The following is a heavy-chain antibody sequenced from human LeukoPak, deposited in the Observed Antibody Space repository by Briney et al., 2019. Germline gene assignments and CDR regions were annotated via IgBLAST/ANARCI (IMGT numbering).Heavy chain of an antibody. CDR3: ARSQSDWYAFDY. CDR2: ISSSATST. D-gene: IGHD2-21*02. CDR1: GFTFSNYY. V-gene: IGHV3-23*01. Sequence: GGSLRLSCAASGFTFSNYYMDWVRQAPGKGLEWVSAISSSATSTNYADSVKGRFTISRDNSKNTLYLQLNSLRAEDTAVFYCARSQSDWYAFDYWGQGTLVSVSS. J-gene: IGHJ4*02.